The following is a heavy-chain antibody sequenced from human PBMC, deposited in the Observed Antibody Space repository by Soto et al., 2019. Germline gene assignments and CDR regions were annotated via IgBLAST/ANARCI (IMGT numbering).Heavy chain of an antibody. V-gene: IGHV3-74*01. D-gene: IGHD4-4*01. J-gene: IGHJ4*02. Sequence: GGSLRLSCAASGFTFSSYWMHWVRQAPGKGLVWVSRINSDGSSTNYADSVKGRFTISRDNAKNTLYLQMNSLRAEDTAVYYCARVRIQLSPNLFDYWGQGTLVTVSS. CDR3: ARVRIQLSPNLFDY. CDR1: GFTFSSYW. CDR2: INSDGSST.